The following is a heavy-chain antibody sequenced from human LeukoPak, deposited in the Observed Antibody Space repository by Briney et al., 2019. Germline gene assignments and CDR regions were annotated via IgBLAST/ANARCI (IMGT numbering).Heavy chain of an antibody. Sequence: PGGSLRLSCAASGFTFSNYWMSWVRQAPGKGLEWVANINQDGSEEYYVDSMKGRFTISRDNAKNSLYLQMNSLRAEDTAMYYCAKAGGHDYGGNYRDYWGQGTLVTVSS. CDR2: INQDGSEE. J-gene: IGHJ4*02. CDR3: AKAGGHDYGGNYRDY. CDR1: GFTFSNYW. V-gene: IGHV3-7*01. D-gene: IGHD4-23*01.